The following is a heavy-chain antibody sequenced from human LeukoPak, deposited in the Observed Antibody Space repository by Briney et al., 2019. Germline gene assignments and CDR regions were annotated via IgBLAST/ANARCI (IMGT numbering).Heavy chain of an antibody. D-gene: IGHD2-2*01. Sequence: GASVKVSCKASGYTFTSYGISWVRQAPGQGLEWMGWISAYNGNTNYAQKLQGRVTMTTDTSTSTAYMELRSLRSDDTAVYYCARDLPLSRYCSSTSCPPGYWGQGTLVTISS. CDR2: ISAYNGNT. J-gene: IGHJ4*02. CDR3: ARDLPLSRYCSSTSCPPGY. CDR1: GYTFTSYG. V-gene: IGHV1-18*01.